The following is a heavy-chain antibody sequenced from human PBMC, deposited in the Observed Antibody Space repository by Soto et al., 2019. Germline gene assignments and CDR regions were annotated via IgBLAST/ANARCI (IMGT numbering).Heavy chain of an antibody. J-gene: IGHJ3*02. CDR3: ARDRAPTYYYDSSGYPDDAFDI. CDR2: ISYDGSNK. V-gene: IGHV3-30-3*01. Sequence: GGSLRLSCAASGFTFSSDAMHWVRQAPGKGLEWVAVISYDGSNKYYADSVKGRFTISRDNSKNTLYLQMNSLRAEDTAVYYCARDRAPTYYYDSSGYPDDAFDIWGQGTMVTVSS. CDR1: GFTFSSDA. D-gene: IGHD3-22*01.